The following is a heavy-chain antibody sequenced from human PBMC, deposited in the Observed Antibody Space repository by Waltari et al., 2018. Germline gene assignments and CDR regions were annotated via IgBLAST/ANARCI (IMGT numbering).Heavy chain of an antibody. CDR1: GFTFSGYW. V-gene: IGHV3-23*04. D-gene: IGHD2-15*01. CDR2: IDTAGGGT. J-gene: IGHJ1*01. CDR3: AKGGRHCSGDVCLAREYFDL. Sequence: EVYLVESGGGLAKPGGSLRLSCTASGFTFSGYWMNWVRQAPGKGLEWVSAIDTAGGGTYYSESVEGRFTISRDNSKNTCSLEMNSLRTEDTAVYYCAKGGRHCSGDVCLAREYFDLWGQGALVSVSS.